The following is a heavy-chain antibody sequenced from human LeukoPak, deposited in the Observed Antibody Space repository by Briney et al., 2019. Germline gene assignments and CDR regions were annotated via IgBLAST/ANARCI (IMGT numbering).Heavy chain of an antibody. V-gene: IGHV4-34*01. D-gene: IGHD6-19*01. J-gene: IGHJ4*02. CDR2: INHSGST. CDR1: GGSFSGYY. Sequence: PSETLSLTCAVYGGSFSGYYWSWIRQPPGKGLEWIGEINHSGSTNYNPSLKSRVTISVDTSKNQFSLKLSSVTAADTAVYYCAREDFGGSSGWYGWGQGTLVTVSS. CDR3: AREDFGGSSGWYG.